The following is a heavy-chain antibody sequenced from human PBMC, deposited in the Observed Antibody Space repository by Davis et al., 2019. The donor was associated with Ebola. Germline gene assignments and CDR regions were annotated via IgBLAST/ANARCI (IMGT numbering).Heavy chain of an antibody. CDR1: GYTFTGCY. CDR2: INPNSGVT. D-gene: IGHD1-26*01. Sequence: AASVKVSCQASGYTFTGCYLHWVRQAPGQGLEWMGRINPNSGVTNYAQKLQGRVTMSRDTSINTAYMELTGLRSDDTAFYYCARETYSGNYYYFDYWGQGTLVTVSS. J-gene: IGHJ4*02. CDR3: ARETYSGNYYYFDY. V-gene: IGHV1-2*06.